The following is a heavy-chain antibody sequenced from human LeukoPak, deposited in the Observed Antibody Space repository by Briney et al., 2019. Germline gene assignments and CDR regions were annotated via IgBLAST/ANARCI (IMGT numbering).Heavy chain of an antibody. J-gene: IGHJ4*02. CDR2: ISAYDGNT. V-gene: IGHV1-18*01. Sequence: ASVKVSCKASGYTFTSYGISWVRQAPGQGLEWMGWISAYDGNTNYAQKLQGRVTMTTDTSTSTAYMELRSLRSDDTAVYYCARGGFRGGYGTLYYFDYWGQGTLVTVSS. CDR1: GYTFTSYG. D-gene: IGHD5-12*01. CDR3: ARGGFRGGYGTLYYFDY.